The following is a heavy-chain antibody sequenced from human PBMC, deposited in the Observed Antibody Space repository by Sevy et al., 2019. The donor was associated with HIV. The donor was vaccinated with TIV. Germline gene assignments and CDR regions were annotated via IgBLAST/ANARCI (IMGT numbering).Heavy chain of an antibody. V-gene: IGHV3-15*01. CDR1: GFTFSNAW. Sequence: GGSLRLSCAASGFTFSNAWMSWVRQAPGKGLEWVGRIKSKTDGGTTDYAAPVKGRFTISRDDSKSTLYLQMNSLKTEDTAVYYCTTDHQDDFWSRYDDYWGQGTLVTVSS. D-gene: IGHD3-3*01. J-gene: IGHJ4*02. CDR2: IKSKTDGGTT. CDR3: TTDHQDDFWSRYDDY.